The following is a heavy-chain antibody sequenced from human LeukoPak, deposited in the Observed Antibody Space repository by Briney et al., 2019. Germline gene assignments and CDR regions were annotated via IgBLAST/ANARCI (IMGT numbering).Heavy chain of an antibody. J-gene: IGHJ3*02. CDR2: IYSGGST. CDR3: ARESTSAGVDI. CDR1: GFTFKSDR. D-gene: IGHD7-27*01. V-gene: IGHV3-66*01. Sequence: GGSLRLSCTASGFTFKSDRMHWVRQAPGKGLEWVSVIYSGGSTYYADSVKGRFTISRDNSKNTLYLQMNSLRAEDTAVYYCARESTSAGVDIWGQGTMVTVSS.